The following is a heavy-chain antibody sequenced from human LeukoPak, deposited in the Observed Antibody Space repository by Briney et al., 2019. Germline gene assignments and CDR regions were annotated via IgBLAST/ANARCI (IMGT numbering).Heavy chain of an antibody. D-gene: IGHD4-23*01. Sequence: GGSLRLSCAASGLTFSDYAMSWVRQAPGKGLEWVSAISGSGGSTYYADSVKGRFTISRDNSKSTLYLQMNSLRDEDTAVYYCAKKSPYGGRDYWGQGTLVTVSS. J-gene: IGHJ4*02. CDR1: GLTFSDYA. CDR3: AKKSPYGGRDY. V-gene: IGHV3-23*01. CDR2: ISGSGGST.